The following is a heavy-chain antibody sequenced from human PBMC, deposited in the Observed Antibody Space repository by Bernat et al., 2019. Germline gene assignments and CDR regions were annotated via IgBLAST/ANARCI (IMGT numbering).Heavy chain of an antibody. CDR3: ARLHDYGDVGWFDP. J-gene: IGHJ5*02. D-gene: IGHD4-17*01. V-gene: IGHV4-34*11. CDR2: IYYSGST. CDR1: GGSFSGYY. Sequence: QVQLQQWGAGLLKPSETLSLTCAVYGGSFSGYYWSWIRQPPGKGLEWIGYIYYSGSTNYNPSLKSRVTISVDTSKNQFSLKLSSVTAADTAVYYCARLHDYGDVGWFDPWGQGTLVTVSS.